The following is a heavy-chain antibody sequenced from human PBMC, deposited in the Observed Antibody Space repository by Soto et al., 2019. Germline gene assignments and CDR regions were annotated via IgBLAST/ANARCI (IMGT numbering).Heavy chain of an antibody. Sequence: PGGSLRLSCAASGFTFSSYAMSWVRLAPGKGLEWVSAISGGAATTNYADSVKGRFTISRDNSKNTVSLQMNSLRAEDTAVYYCAKGVEAAYYYGSSGYYGFDYWGQGTLVTVSS. CDR1: GFTFSSYA. J-gene: IGHJ4*02. D-gene: IGHD3-22*01. V-gene: IGHV3-23*01. CDR3: AKGVEAAYYYGSSGYYGFDY. CDR2: ISGGAATT.